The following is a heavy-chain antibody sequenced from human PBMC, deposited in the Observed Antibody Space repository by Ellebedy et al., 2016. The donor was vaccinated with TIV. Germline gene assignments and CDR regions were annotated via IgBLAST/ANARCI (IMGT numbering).Heavy chain of an antibody. CDR3: ARDLRGSLKGGY. D-gene: IGHD2-8*01. Sequence: AASVKVSCKASGYSFSIFGFSWERQAPGQGLEWMGWISIYNGNTKYSQKFQGRVNMTTDTSTTTVYMELRSLRSDDTAVYYCARDLRGSLKGGYWGQGTLVTVSS. CDR1: GYSFSIFG. J-gene: IGHJ4*02. CDR2: ISIYNGNT. V-gene: IGHV1-18*04.